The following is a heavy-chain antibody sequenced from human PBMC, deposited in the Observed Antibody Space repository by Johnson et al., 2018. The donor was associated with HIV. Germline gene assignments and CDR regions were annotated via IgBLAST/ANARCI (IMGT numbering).Heavy chain of an antibody. CDR2: ISSSGSTI. V-gene: IGHV3-48*04. J-gene: IGHJ3*02. Sequence: MLLVESGGGVVQPGRSLRLSCAASGFTFSGYGMHWVRQAPGKGLEWVSYISSSGSTIYYADSVKGRFTISRDNAKNSLYLQMNSLRAEDTAVYYCARDPRVESAYYNDAFDIWGQGTMVTVSS. CDR3: ARDPRVESAYYNDAFDI. CDR1: GFTFSGYG. D-gene: IGHD3-22*01.